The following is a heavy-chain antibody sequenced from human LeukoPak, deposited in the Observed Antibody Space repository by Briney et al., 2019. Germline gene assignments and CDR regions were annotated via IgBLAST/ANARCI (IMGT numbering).Heavy chain of an antibody. CDR2: ISAYNGNT. CDR1: GYTFTSYG. J-gene: IGHJ4*02. V-gene: IGHV1-18*01. Sequence: ASVKVSCKASGYTFTSYGISWVRQAPGQGLEWMGWISAYNGNTNYARKLQGRVTMTTDTSTSTAYMELRSLRSDDTAVYYCAREQYSSSWYYFDYWGQGTLVTVSS. D-gene: IGHD6-13*01. CDR3: AREQYSSSWYYFDY.